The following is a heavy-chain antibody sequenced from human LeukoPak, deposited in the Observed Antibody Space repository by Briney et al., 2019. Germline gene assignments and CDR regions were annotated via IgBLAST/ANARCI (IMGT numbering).Heavy chain of an antibody. J-gene: IGHJ4*02. Sequence: SETLSITCTVSGGSISSYYWSWIRQPPGKGLEWIGYIYYSGSTNYNPSLKSRVTISVDTSKNQFSLKLSSVTAADTAVYYCAAGGIAPYYWGQGTLVTVSS. CDR1: GGSISSYY. CDR3: AAGGIAPYY. CDR2: IYYSGST. V-gene: IGHV4-59*08. D-gene: IGHD6-13*01.